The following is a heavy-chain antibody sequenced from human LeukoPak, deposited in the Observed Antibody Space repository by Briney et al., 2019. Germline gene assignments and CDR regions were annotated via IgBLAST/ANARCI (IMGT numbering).Heavy chain of an antibody. V-gene: IGHV3-7*01. CDR1: GFTFRNYW. Sequence: PGGSLRLSCAASGFTFRNYWMGWVRQAPGKGLEWVANTKPDGSAEYYADSVRGRFTTSRDNANNLLYLQMNRLRAEDTAVYYCEAFFYYGMDVWGQGTTVTVSS. CDR3: EAFFYYGMDV. CDR2: TKPDGSAE. J-gene: IGHJ6*02.